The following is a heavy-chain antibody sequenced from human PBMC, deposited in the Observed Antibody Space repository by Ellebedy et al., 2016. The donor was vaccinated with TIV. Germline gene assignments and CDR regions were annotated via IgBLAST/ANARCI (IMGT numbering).Heavy chain of an antibody. CDR2: IDPTDSNT. Sequence: GESLKISXKVSGYSFISHWIGWVRQMPGRGPEWMGRIDPTDSNTRYSPAFQGHVSMSVDKSKTTAFLQLSSLEASDPVMYYCARMTEDGYYFDFWGQGTLVTVSS. D-gene: IGHD2-21*02. CDR1: GYSFISHW. J-gene: IGHJ4*02. V-gene: IGHV5-10-1*01. CDR3: ARMTEDGYYFDF.